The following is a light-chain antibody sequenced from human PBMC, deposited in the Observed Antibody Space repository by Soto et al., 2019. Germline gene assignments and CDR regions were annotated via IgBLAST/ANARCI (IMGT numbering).Light chain of an antibody. CDR3: QQYNNWPDYT. J-gene: IGKJ2*01. CDR1: QSVSSN. Sequence: EIVMTQSPATLSVSPGERATLSCRASQSVSSNLAWYQQKPGLAPRLLIYGASTRATGIPARFSGSGSGTEFTLTISSLQSEDFAVYYCQQYNNWPDYTFGQGTKLEIK. CDR2: GAS. V-gene: IGKV3-15*01.